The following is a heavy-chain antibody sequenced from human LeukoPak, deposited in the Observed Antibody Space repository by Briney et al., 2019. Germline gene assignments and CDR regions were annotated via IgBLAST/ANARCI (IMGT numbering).Heavy chain of an antibody. Sequence: PGGSLRLSCAASGFTFSSYAMSWVRQAPGKGLEWVSTISGSGGSTDYADSVKGRFTISRDNSRNTLYLQMNSLRAEDTAVYYCVKILRAAVTQLYYFDYWGQETLVTVSS. CDR1: GFTFSSYA. V-gene: IGHV3-23*01. CDR2: ISGSGGST. CDR3: VKILRAAVTQLYYFDY. D-gene: IGHD6-13*01. J-gene: IGHJ4*02.